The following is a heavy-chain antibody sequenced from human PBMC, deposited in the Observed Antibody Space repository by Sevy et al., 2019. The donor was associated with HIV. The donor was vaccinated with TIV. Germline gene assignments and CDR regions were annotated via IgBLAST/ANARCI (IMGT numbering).Heavy chain of an antibody. D-gene: IGHD2-15*01. CDR2: LSADNGNT. J-gene: IGHJ6*02. CDR1: GYTFTSYG. V-gene: IGHV1-18*04. Sequence: ASVKVSCKASGYTFTSYGISWVRQAPGQGLEWMGWLSADNGNTNYAQKLQDRVTMTTDTSTSTAYMELRSLRSDDTAVYYCASSWPVHYAMDVWGQGTTVTVSS. CDR3: ASSWPVHYAMDV.